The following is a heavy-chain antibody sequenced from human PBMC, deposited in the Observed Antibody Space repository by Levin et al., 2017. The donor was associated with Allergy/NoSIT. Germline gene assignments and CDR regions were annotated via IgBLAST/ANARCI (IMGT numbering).Heavy chain of an antibody. V-gene: IGHV2-5*02. Sequence: SGPTLVKPTQTLTLTCTFSGFSLSTSGVGVGWIRQPPGKALEWLALIYWDDDKRYSPSLKSRLTITKDTSKNQVVLTMTNMDPVDTATYYCAHRGFYPPPRASHHAYYFDYWGQGTLVTGSS. J-gene: IGHJ4*02. CDR3: AHRGFYPPPRASHHAYYFDY. CDR1: GFSLSTSGVG. CDR2: IYWDDDK. D-gene: IGHD1-14*01.